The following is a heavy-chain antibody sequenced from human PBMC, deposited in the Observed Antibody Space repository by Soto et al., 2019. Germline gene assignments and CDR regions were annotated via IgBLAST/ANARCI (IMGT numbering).Heavy chain of an antibody. Sequence: EVQLLESGGGLVQPGGSLRLSCAASGFTFSSYAMSWVRQAPGKGLEWVSTLSSSGGSTYYADSVKGRFTISRDNSKXXXXXXXXXXXXXXXXXXXXXXDVGGTYGFDYWGQGTLVTVS. J-gene: IGHJ4*02. CDR2: LSSSGGST. CDR3: XXDVGGTYGFDY. D-gene: IGHD1-26*01. V-gene: IGHV3-23*01. CDR1: GFTFSSYA.